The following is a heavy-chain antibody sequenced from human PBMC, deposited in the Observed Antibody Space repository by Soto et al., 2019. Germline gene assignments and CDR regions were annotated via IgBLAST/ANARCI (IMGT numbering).Heavy chain of an antibody. V-gene: IGHV3-15*01. CDR2: IKSKTDGGTR. CDR1: GFTFSNAW. J-gene: IGHJ6*02. D-gene: IGHD1-26*01. Sequence: EVQLVESGGGLVKPGGSLRLSCAASGFTFSNAWMSWVRQVPVKGLEWVGRIKSKTDGGTRDYAAPVKGRFTISREDSKKTLYLQMNSLKAEDTGVYYCTRGSYQGNYYYYGMDVWGQGTTVTVSS. CDR3: TRGSYQGNYYYYGMDV.